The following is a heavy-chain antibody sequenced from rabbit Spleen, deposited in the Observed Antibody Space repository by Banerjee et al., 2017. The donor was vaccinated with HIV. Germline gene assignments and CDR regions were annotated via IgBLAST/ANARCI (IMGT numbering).Heavy chain of an antibody. D-gene: IGHD7-1*01. CDR2: IGTGVGDT. CDR3: ARETWGSTGNYGL. Sequence: QEQLVESGGGLVKPGASLTLTCKASGFSFNSGYDMCWVRQAPGKGLEWIACIGTGVGDTYYANWAKGRFTISKTSSTTVTLQVTSLTAADTATYFCARETWGSTGNYGLWGPGTLVTVS. V-gene: IGHV1S45*01. CDR1: GFSFNSGYD. J-gene: IGHJ4*01.